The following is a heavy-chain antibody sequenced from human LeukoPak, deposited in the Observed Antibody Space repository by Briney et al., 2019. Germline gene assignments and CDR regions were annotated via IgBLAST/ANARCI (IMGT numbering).Heavy chain of an antibody. J-gene: IGHJ6*03. D-gene: IGHD3-3*01. V-gene: IGHV3-53*01. Sequence: PGGSLRLSCSASGFTFTNYYMSWVRQAPGKGLEWVSIIYSAGNTYYADSVKGRFTISRDNSKNTLYLQMNSLRAEDTAVYYCAKDPGVGAIHTIFGVASGYYYYMDVWGKGTTVTVSS. CDR2: IYSAGNT. CDR3: AKDPGVGAIHTIFGVASGYYYYMDV. CDR1: GFTFTNYY.